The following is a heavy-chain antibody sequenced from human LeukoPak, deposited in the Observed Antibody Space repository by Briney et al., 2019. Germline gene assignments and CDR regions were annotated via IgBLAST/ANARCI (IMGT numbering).Heavy chain of an antibody. Sequence: PGGSLRLSCAASGFTFSNYWMGWVRQAPGRGLKWVANINEDGSEKYYVDSVKGRFTISRDNGKNSLYLQINSLRAEDTAVFYCARGGYYSAWAEDYWGQGTLVTVSS. CDR2: INEDGSEK. D-gene: IGHD3-22*01. CDR1: GFTFSNYW. J-gene: IGHJ4*02. V-gene: IGHV3-7*01. CDR3: ARGGYYSAWAEDY.